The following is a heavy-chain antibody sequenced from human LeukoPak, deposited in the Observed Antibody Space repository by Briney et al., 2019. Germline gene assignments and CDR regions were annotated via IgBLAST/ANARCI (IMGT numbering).Heavy chain of an antibody. CDR1: GFTFSSYW. CDR2: IDSDGSST. V-gene: IGHV3-74*01. D-gene: IGHD5-18*01. CDR3: ARGWIQLWPYGF. J-gene: IGHJ4*02. Sequence: GGSLRLSCAASGFTFSSYWMHWVRQAPGKGLVWVSRIDSDGSSTSYADSVKGRFTISRDNAKNTLYLQMNSLRAEDTAVYYCARGWIQLWPYGFWGQGTLVTVSS.